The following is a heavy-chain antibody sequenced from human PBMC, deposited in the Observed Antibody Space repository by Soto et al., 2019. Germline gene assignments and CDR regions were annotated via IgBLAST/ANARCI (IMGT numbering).Heavy chain of an antibody. CDR2: IHYNGNT. CDR1: GDSISSYS. CDR3: ANGFAKTIDY. J-gene: IGHJ4*02. Sequence: PSETLSLTCTVSGDSISSYSWSWIRQPPGKGLEWIGNIHYNGNTKYSPSLKSRVTMSVDTSENQFSLKLRSVTAADTAVYYCANGFAKTIDYWSQGTQVTVSS. V-gene: IGHV4-59*01.